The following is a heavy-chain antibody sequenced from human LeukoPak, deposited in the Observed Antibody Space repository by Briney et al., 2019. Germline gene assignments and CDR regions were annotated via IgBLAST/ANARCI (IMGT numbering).Heavy chain of an antibody. V-gene: IGHV4-59*01. D-gene: IGHD5-18*01. Sequence: KPSETLSPTCTASGGSISSYYRSWIRQPPGKGLEWIGYIYYNGSTNYNPSLKSRVTISVDTSKNQFSLKLSSVTAADTAVYYCARDLGYSYGYSNGWTYYYGMDVWGQGTTVTVSS. J-gene: IGHJ6*02. CDR2: IYYNGST. CDR1: GGSISSYY. CDR3: ARDLGYSYGYSNGWTYYYGMDV.